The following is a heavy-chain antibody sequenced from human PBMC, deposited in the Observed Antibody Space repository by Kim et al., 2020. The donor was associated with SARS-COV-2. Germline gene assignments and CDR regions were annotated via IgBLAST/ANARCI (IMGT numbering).Heavy chain of an antibody. CDR2: IYYSGST. V-gene: IGHV4-59*13. J-gene: IGHJ4*02. Sequence: SETLSLTCTVSGGSISSYYWSWIRQPPGKGLEWIGYIYYSGSTNYNPSLKSRVTISVDTSKNQFSLKLSSVTAADTAVYYCARAFSGGFRDGRNFDYWGQGTLVTVSS. D-gene: IGHD1-26*01. CDR1: GGSISSYY. CDR3: ARAFSGGFRDGRNFDY.